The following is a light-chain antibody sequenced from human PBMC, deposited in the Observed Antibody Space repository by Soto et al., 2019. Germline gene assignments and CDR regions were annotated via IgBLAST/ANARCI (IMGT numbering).Light chain of an antibody. Sequence: QSVLTQSPSVSGAPGQRVTISCAGNSSNIGAGYDVHWYKQLPGTAPKVLIYGNDNRPLGVPDRFSGSKSGTSGSLVISGLQAEDEADYYCQSYDSSLSRFVFGSGTKVTGL. CDR3: QSYDSSLSRFV. V-gene: IGLV1-40*01. CDR2: GND. J-gene: IGLJ1*01. CDR1: SSNIGAGYD.